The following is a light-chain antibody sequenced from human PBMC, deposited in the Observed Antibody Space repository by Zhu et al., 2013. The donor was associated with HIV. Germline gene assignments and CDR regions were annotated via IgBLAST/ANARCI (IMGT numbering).Light chain of an antibody. CDR3: QQYHNLPLT. Sequence: DIQMTQSPSSLSASVGDTITITCQASQDITKYLNWFQQKPGKAPKVLIYDATHLEIGVPSRFSGSRSGTDFTFTISSLQPEDIATYYCQQYHNLPLTFGGGTKVDIK. CDR2: DAT. V-gene: IGKV1-33*01. J-gene: IGKJ4*01. CDR1: QDITKY.